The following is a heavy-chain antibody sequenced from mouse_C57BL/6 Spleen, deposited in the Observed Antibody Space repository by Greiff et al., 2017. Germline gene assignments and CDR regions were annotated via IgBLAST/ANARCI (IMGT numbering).Heavy chain of an antibody. Sequence: QVQLQQPGAELVKPGASVKVSCKASGYTFTSYWMHWVKQRPGQGLEWIGRIHPYDSDTNYNQKFKGKATLTVDKSSSTAYMQLSSLTSEDSAVYYFAINNGSYYFDDWGPGTTLTVSS. J-gene: IGHJ2*01. V-gene: IGHV1-74*01. D-gene: IGHD1-1*01. CDR3: AINNGSYYFDD. CDR1: GYTFTSYW. CDR2: IHPYDSDT.